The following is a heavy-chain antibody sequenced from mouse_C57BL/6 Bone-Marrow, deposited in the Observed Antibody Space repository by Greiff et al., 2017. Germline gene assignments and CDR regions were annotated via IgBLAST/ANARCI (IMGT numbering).Heavy chain of an antibody. CDR3: ARVYFEDYNAMDY. V-gene: IGHV1-50*01. Sequence: QVQLQQPGAELVKPGASVKLSCKASGYTFTSYWMPWVKQRPGQGLEWIGEIDPSDSYTNYNQKFKGKATLTVDTSSSTAYMQLSSLTSEDSAVYYCARVYFEDYNAMDYWGQGTSVTVSS. CDR2: IDPSDSYT. J-gene: IGHJ4*01. CDR1: GYTFTSYW. D-gene: IGHD2-4*01.